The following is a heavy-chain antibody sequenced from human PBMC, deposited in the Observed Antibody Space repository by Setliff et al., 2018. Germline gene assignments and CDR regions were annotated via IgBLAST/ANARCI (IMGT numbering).Heavy chain of an antibody. V-gene: IGHV3-23*01. CDR1: GFTFSSYA. D-gene: IGHD2-2*01. CDR2: ISGSGGII. CDR3: AKFSSVPGSRFFDY. Sequence: PGGSLRLSCAASGFTFSSYAMSWVRQAPGKGLEWVSAISGSGGIIYYADSAKGRFTISRDNAKNSLYLQMNSLRAEDTAIYSCAKFSSVPGSRFFDYWGQGALVTVSS. J-gene: IGHJ4*02.